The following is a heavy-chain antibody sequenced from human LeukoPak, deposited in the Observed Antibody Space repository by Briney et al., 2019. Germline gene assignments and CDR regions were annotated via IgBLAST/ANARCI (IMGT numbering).Heavy chain of an antibody. CDR2: IKSKSFGGTT. J-gene: IGHJ6*03. CDR1: GFTFSNAW. CDR3: AKQDTAMVRGLNYYYYYMDV. V-gene: IGHV3-15*01. D-gene: IGHD5-18*01. Sequence: GGSLRLSCAASGFTFSNAWMSWVRQAPGKGLEWVGRIKSKSFGGTTDYAAPVKGRFTISRHDSKNTLYLHMNSLRAEDTAVYYCAKQDTAMVRGLNYYYYYMDVWGKGTTVTVSS.